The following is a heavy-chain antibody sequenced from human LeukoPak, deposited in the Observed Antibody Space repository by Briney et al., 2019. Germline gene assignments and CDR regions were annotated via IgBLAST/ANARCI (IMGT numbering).Heavy chain of an antibody. D-gene: IGHD6-19*01. Sequence: ASVKVSCKASGGTFSSYAISWVRQAPGQGLEWMGGIIPIFGTANYAQKFQGRVTITVDESTSTAYMELSSLRSEDTAVYYCARDPRKQQWLALGAYYYYGMDVWGQGTTVTVSS. J-gene: IGHJ6*02. CDR2: IIPIFGTA. CDR3: ARDPRKQQWLALGAYYYYGMDV. V-gene: IGHV1-69*01. CDR1: GGTFSSYA.